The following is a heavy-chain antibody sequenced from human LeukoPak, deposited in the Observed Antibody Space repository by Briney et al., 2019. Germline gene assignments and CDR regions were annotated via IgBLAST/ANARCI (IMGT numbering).Heavy chain of an antibody. CDR1: GDSVSSNSAA. CDR3: ARTPNWNYVSNWFDP. D-gene: IGHD1-7*01. CDR2: TYYRSKWYN. Sequence: SQTLSLTCAISGDSVSSNSAAWNWIRQSPSRVLEWLGRTYYRSKWYNDYAVSVKSRITINPDTSKNQFSLQLNSVTPEDTAVYYCARTPNWNYVSNWFDPWGQGTLVTVSS. J-gene: IGHJ5*02. V-gene: IGHV6-1*01.